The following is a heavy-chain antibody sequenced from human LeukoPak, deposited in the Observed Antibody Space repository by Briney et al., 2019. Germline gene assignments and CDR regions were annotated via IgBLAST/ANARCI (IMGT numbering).Heavy chain of an antibody. CDR3: ARAVYYYDSSGHLGFDY. V-gene: IGHV1-69*06. CDR1: GGTFSSYA. D-gene: IGHD3-22*01. CDR2: IIPIFGTA. Sequence: ASVKVSCKASGGTFSSYAISWVRQAPGQGLEWMGGIIPIFGTANYAQKFQGRVTITADKSTSTAYMELSSLRPEDTAVYYCARAVYYYDSSGHLGFDYWGQGTLVTVSS. J-gene: IGHJ4*02.